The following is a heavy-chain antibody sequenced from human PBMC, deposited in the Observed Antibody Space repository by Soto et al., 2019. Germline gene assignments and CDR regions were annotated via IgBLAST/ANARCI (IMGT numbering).Heavy chain of an antibody. CDR1: VVSISSGGYS. D-gene: IGHD5-12*01. V-gene: IGHV4-30-2*01. CDR2: IYHTGST. CDR3: ARCFDLSGYVDYYFDY. Sequence: SETLSLTCAVSVVSISSGGYSCNWIRQAPWKGLEWIGYIYHTGSTLYNPSLKSRVTMSIDRSKNQFSLKLTSVTAADTAFYYCARCFDLSGYVDYYFDYRGQLSLVTV. J-gene: IGHJ4*02.